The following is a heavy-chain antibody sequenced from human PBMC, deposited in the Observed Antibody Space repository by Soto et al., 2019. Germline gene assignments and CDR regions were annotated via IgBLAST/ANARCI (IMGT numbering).Heavy chain of an antibody. V-gene: IGHV3-74*01. CDR3: ARVDLGGFDV. Sequence: EVQLVESEGGLVQRGGSLRLSCAASGFTFNYYWMHWVRQAPGQGLVWVAHIQNDGSRTTYADSVKGRFTISRDNAKSTMYVQMYSLRAEDTAVYYCARVDLGGFDVWGKGTTVSVSS. J-gene: IGHJ3*01. D-gene: IGHD3-9*01. CDR2: IQNDGSRT. CDR1: GFTFNYYW.